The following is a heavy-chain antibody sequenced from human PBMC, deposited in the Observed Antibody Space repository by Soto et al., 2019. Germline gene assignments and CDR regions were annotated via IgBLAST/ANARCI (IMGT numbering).Heavy chain of an antibody. CDR2: ISPYNGNT. Sequence: QVQLVQSGAEVKKPGASVKVSCKTSGYTFTSYDITWVRQAPGQGLEWMGWISPYNGNTKYTQNLQGRVTLTRDTSTSTAYMELRSLRSDDTAVYYCARMADGDYPYLDYWGQGNLVTVAS. V-gene: IGHV1-18*01. J-gene: IGHJ4*02. D-gene: IGHD4-17*01. CDR1: GYTFTSYD. CDR3: ARMADGDYPYLDY.